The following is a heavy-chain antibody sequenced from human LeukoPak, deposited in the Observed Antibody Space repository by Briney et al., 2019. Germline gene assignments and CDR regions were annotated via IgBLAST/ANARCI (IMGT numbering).Heavy chain of an antibody. D-gene: IGHD2-15*01. Sequence: SSETLSLTCAVNNGSFSNYYWTWIRQSPGKELQWIGEISRSGTTNYNPSLKSRLTLSMDESKNHLSLTLTSVTAADTALYFCARGGGNYLFFCDRGRLDPWGQGTLVTVSS. V-gene: IGHV4-34*01. CDR2: ISRSGTT. J-gene: IGHJ5*02. CDR3: ARGGGNYLFFCDRGRLDP. CDR1: NGSFSNYY.